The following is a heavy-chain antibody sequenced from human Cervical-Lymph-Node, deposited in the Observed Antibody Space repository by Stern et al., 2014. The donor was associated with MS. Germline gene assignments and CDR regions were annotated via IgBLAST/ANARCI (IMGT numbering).Heavy chain of an antibody. J-gene: IGHJ4*02. CDR2: IYHGESDT. V-gene: IGHV5-51*03. CDR1: GYSFTSYW. D-gene: IGHD6-19*01. CDR3: ASHQYSSGWYFDY. Sequence: MQLVQSGAEVKKPGGSLKISCKGSGYSFTSYWIGWVRQMPGKGLEWMGIIYHGESDTRYSPSFQGQVTISADKSISTAYLQWSSLKSSDTAMYYCASHQYSSGWYFDYWGQGTLVTVSS.